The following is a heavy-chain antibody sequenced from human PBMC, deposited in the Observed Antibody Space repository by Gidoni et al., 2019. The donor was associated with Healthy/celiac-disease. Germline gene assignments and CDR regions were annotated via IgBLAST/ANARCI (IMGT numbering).Heavy chain of an antibody. CDR1: GFTFSNAW. CDR3: TTDLSAGCSSTSCYDDAFDI. Sequence: EVQLVESGGGLVKPGGSLRLSCAASGFTFSNAWMSGVRQAPGKGLEWVGRIKSKTDGGKTDYAAPVKGRFTISRDDSKNTLYLQMNSLKTEDTAVYYCTTDLSAGCSSTSCYDDAFDIWGQGTMVTVSS. J-gene: IGHJ3*02. V-gene: IGHV3-15*01. CDR2: IKSKTDGGKT. D-gene: IGHD2-2*01.